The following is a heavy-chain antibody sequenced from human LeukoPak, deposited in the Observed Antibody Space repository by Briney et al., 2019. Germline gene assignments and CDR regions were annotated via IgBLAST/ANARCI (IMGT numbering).Heavy chain of an antibody. CDR1: GGSFSGYY. CDR3: AREGTSGGLNWLDP. CDR2: VNHSGST. J-gene: IGHJ5*02. V-gene: IGHV4-34*01. Sequence: SETLSLTCAVYGGSFSGYYWSWIRQPPGKGLEWIGEVNHSGSTNHNPSLKSRVTISVDTSKNQFSLRLSSVNAADTAVYFCAREGTSGGLNWLDPWGQGTLVTVSS. D-gene: IGHD3-10*01.